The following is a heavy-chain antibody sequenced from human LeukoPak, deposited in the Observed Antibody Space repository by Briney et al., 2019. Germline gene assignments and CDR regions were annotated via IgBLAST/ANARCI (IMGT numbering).Heavy chain of an antibody. D-gene: IGHD2-15*01. V-gene: IGHV3-64D*06. J-gene: IGHJ3*01. Sequence: GGSLRLSCSASGFPFNTYAIHWVRQAPGEGLEYVAGISSNGDNTDFADSAKGRFTISRDNSKSTLFLQMNSLRAEDTAVYFCTRDSALLGVAFDLWGQGTVVTVSS. CDR2: ISSNGDNT. CDR3: TRDSALLGVAFDL. CDR1: GFPFNTYA.